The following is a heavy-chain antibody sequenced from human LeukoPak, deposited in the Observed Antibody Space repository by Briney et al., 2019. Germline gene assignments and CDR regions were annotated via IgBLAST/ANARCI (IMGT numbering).Heavy chain of an antibody. CDR3: ARNVSRGEPGGAFDM. Sequence: ASVKVSCKPSGFTFTTYTMHWVRQAPGQRLEWMGWINAANGNTQYSQKFQGRVTITRDTSASTAYMELSSLRSEDTAMYYCARNVSRGEPGGAFDMWGQGTMVTVSS. CDR2: INAANGNT. J-gene: IGHJ3*02. V-gene: IGHV1-3*01. D-gene: IGHD3-16*01. CDR1: GFTFTTYT.